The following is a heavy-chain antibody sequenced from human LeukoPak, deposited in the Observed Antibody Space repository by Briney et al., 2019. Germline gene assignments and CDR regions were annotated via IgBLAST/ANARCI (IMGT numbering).Heavy chain of an antibody. CDR3: ARERRGYYYYYMDV. CDR2: IYYSGST. CDR1: GGSISSYY. J-gene: IGHJ6*03. D-gene: IGHD1-1*01. Sequence: SETLSLTCTVSGGSISSYYWSWIRQPPGKGLEWIGYIYYSGSTNYNPSLKSRATISVDTSKNQFSLKLSSVTAADTAVYYCARERRGYYYYYMDVWGKGTTVTVSS. V-gene: IGHV4-59*01.